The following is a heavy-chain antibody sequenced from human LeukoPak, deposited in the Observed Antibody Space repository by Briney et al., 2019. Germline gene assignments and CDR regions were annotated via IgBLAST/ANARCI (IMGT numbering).Heavy chain of an antibody. D-gene: IGHD6-19*01. V-gene: IGHV1-69*13. CDR2: IIPIFGTA. CDR3: ASPGRSSGWYDLGYFDY. CDR1: GGTFSSYA. Sequence: SVKVSCKASGGTFSSYAISWVRQTPGQGLEWMGGIIPIFGTANCAQKFQGRVTITADESTSTAYMELSSLRSEDTAVYYCASPGRSSGWYDLGYFDYWGQGTLVTVSS. J-gene: IGHJ4*02.